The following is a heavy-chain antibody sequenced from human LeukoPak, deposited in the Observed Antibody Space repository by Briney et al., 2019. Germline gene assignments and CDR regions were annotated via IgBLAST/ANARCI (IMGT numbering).Heavy chain of an antibody. CDR3: ARADRGTTVTWYYYYGMDV. V-gene: IGHV3-30-3*01. CDR1: GFTFSSYA. Sequence: GGSLRLSCAASGFTFSSYAMHWVRQAPGKGLEWVAVISYDGSNKYYADSVKGRFTISRDNSKNTLYLQMNSLRAEDTAVYYCARADRGTTVTWYYYYGMDVWGQGTTVTFSS. D-gene: IGHD4-17*01. J-gene: IGHJ6*02. CDR2: ISYDGSNK.